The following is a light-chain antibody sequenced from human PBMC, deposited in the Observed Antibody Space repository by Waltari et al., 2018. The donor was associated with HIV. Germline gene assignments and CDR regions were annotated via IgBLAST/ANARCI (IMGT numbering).Light chain of an antibody. CDR2: DVN. V-gene: IGLV2-11*01. CDR1: NSDVRGYNY. CDR3: SAYGGISTFVV. Sequence: QSALTQPRSVSGSPGQSVTISCTGTNSDVRGYNYVSWYQQFPGTAPKLIIYDVNRRPSGVPARFSGSKSGNTASLTISGLRVEDDGTYFCSAYGGISTFVVFGGGTTLTVL. J-gene: IGLJ2*01.